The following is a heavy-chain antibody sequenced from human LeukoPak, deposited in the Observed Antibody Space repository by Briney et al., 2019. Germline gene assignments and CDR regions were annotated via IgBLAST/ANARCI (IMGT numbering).Heavy chain of an antibody. CDR3: ARTTGAVAGDFDY. CDR2: IIPIFGTA. CDR1: GGTFSSYA. J-gene: IGHJ4*02. D-gene: IGHD6-19*01. Sequence: ASVKVSCKASGGTFSSYAISWVRQAPGQGLEWMGGIIPIFGTANYAQKFQGRVTITADKSTSTAYMELSSLRSEDTAVYYCARTTGAVAGDFDYWGQGTLVTVSS. V-gene: IGHV1-69*06.